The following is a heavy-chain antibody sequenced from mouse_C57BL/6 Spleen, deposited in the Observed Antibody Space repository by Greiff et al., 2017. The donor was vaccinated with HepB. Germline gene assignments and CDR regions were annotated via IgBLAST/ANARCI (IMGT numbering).Heavy chain of an antibody. CDR1: GYTFTDYE. V-gene: IGHV1-15*01. D-gene: IGHD1-1*01. J-gene: IGHJ4*01. CDR3: TRYQITHGDMDY. CDR2: IDPETGGT. Sequence: QVQLQQSGAELVRPGASVTLSCKASGYTFTDYEMHWVKQTPVHGLEWIGAIDPETGGTAYNQKFKGKAILTADKSSSTAYMELRSLTSEDSAVYYSTRYQITHGDMDYWGQGTSVTVSS.